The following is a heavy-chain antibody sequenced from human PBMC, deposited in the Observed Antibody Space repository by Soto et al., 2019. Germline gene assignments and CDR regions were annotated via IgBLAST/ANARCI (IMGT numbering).Heavy chain of an antibody. CDR2: IIPIFGTA. D-gene: IGHD3-9*01. CDR3: ARDYGILTGYSPNYGMDV. V-gene: IGHV1-69*01. Sequence: QVQLVQSGAEVKKPGSSVKVSCKASGGTFSSYAISWVRQAPGQGLEWMGGIIPIFGTANYAQKFQGRVTITADESTSTAYMELSSLRSEDTAVYYCARDYGILTGYSPNYGMDVWGQGTTVTVSS. J-gene: IGHJ6*02. CDR1: GGTFSSYA.